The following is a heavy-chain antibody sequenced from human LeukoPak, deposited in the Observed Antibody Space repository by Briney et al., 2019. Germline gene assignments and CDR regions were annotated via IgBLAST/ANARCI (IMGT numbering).Heavy chain of an antibody. J-gene: IGHJ4*02. CDR1: GGTFSSYA. V-gene: IGHV1-69*04. D-gene: IGHD6-13*01. CDR2: IIPILGIA. Sequence: SVKVSCKASGGTFSSYAISWVRQAPGQGLEWMGRIIPILGIANYAQKFQGRVTITADKSTSTAYMELSSLRSEDTAVYYCAREVGSSWYFDYWGQGTLVTVSS. CDR3: AREVGSSWYFDY.